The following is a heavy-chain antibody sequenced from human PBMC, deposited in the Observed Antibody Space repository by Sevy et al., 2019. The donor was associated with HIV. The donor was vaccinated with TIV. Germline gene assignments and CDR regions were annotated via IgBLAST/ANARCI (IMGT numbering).Heavy chain of an antibody. Sequence: SETLSLTCTVSDDSISNYYWSWIRQPAGKGLEWIGRIYKSGSTNHIPSLKSRVTMSVDTSKRQFSLKLTSVTAADTAVYYCARGGAHFDYWGQGTLVTVSS. CDR2: IYKSGST. D-gene: IGHD1-26*01. CDR3: ARGGAHFDY. CDR1: DDSISNYY. J-gene: IGHJ4*02. V-gene: IGHV4-4*07.